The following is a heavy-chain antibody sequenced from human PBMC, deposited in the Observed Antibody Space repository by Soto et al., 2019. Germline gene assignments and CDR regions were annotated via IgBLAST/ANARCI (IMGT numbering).Heavy chain of an antibody. CDR3: AKSPPYYYDSSGYFFD. D-gene: IGHD3-22*01. J-gene: IGHJ4*02. CDR2: ISYDGSNN. Sequence: PGGCLTLSCAASGFTFSSYCIHWVRQAPGKGLEWVAVISYDGSNNYYRNSVKDRFTISRDNSKNTLYLQMNSLRAENTAVYYCAKSPPYYYDSSGYFFDWGQGTLVTVSS. V-gene: IGHV3-30*18. CDR1: GFTFSSYC.